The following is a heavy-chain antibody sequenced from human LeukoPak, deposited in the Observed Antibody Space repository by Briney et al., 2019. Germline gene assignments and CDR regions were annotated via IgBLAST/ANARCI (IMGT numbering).Heavy chain of an antibody. J-gene: IGHJ4*02. V-gene: IGHV3-74*01. D-gene: IGHD3-10*01. CDR2: INSDGSRT. CDR1: GFTLSNYW. Sequence: PGGSLRLSCAASGFTLSNYWMHWVRHAPGKGLVWVSRINSDGSRTSYADSVKGRFTISRDNAKNTLYLQMNSLRAEDTAVYYCARDDYYGSGSYYYDWGQGTLVTVSS. CDR3: ARDDYYGSGSYYYD.